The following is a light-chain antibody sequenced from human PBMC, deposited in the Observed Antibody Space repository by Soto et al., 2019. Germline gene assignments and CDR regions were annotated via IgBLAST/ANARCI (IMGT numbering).Light chain of an antibody. J-gene: IGLJ3*02. V-gene: IGLV2-8*01. CDR3: SSHAGINNVV. CDR2: EVT. CDR1: SSDVGGYNY. Sequence: QSALTQPPSASGSPGQSVTISCTGTSSDVGGYNYVSWYQQHPGKAPKLMIYEVTKRPSGVPDRFSGSKSGNTASLTVSGLLAEDEADYPCSSHAGINNVVFGGGTKVTVL.